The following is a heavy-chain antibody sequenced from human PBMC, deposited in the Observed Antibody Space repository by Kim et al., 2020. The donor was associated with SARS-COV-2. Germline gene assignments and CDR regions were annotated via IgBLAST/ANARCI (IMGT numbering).Heavy chain of an antibody. CDR1: GFTFSSYW. J-gene: IGHJ6*02. V-gene: IGHV3-7*03. CDR3: ARDFWYQLQDYYYYYGMDV. CDR2: IKQDGSEK. D-gene: IGHD2-2*01. Sequence: GGSLRLSCAASGFTFSSYWMSWVRQAPGKGLEWVANIKQDGSEKYYVDSVKGRFTISRDNAKNSLYLQMNSLRAEDTAVYYCARDFWYQLQDYYYYYGMDVWGQGTTVTVSS.